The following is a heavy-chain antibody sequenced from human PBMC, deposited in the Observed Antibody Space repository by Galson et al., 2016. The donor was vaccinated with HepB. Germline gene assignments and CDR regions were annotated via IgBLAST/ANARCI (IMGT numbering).Heavy chain of an antibody. CDR3: ARDVQYRFDS. CDR1: GYTFTTSG. D-gene: IGHD2/OR15-2a*01. V-gene: IGHV1-18*01. Sequence: KVSCKASGYTFTTSGISWVRQAPGQGLEWMGWISTYSGNTKYAQKFQGGLTLTTDSSTTTAYMELRSLRFDDTALYYCARDVQYRFDSWGQGTLVTVSS. CDR2: ISTYSGNT. J-gene: IGHJ4*02.